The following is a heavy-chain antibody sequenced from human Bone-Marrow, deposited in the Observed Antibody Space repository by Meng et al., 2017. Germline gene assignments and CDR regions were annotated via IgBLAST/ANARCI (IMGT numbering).Heavy chain of an antibody. CDR3: AKYSYGLGDYFDY. CDR1: GFSFSSYA. Sequence: GESLKISCAASGFSFSSYAMSWVRHAPGKGLEWVSALSSGGVTTYYADSVKGRFTISRHNSKNTLYLQMNSLRAEDTALYYCAKYSYGLGDYFDYWGRGALVTVSS. CDR2: LSSGGVTT. D-gene: IGHD3-10*01. V-gene: IGHV3-23*01. J-gene: IGHJ4*02.